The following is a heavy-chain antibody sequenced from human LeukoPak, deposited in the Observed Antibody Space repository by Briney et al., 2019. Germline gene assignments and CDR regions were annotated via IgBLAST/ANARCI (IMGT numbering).Heavy chain of an antibody. CDR3: ARHESTSSSFDY. CDR2: IYYSGSA. J-gene: IGHJ4*02. D-gene: IGHD6-6*01. Sequence: SETLSLTCTVSGGSISSSNYYWGWIRQPPGKGLEWIGSIYYSGSAYYNPSLKSRVTISVDTSKNQFSLKLSSVTAADTAVYYCARHESTSSSFDYWGQGTLVTVSS. V-gene: IGHV4-39*01. CDR1: GGSISSSNYY.